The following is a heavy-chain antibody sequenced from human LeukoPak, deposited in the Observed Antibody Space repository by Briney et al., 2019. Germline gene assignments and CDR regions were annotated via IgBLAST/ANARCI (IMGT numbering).Heavy chain of an antibody. CDR2: IRSKAYGGTT. CDR3: TRAARGYSSVFDY. D-gene: IGHD5-18*01. CDR1: GFTFSSYG. Sequence: GRSLRLSCAASGFTFSSYGMHWVRQAPGKGLEWVGFIRSKAYGGTTEYAASVKGRFTISRDDSKSIAYLQMNSLKTEDTAVYYCTRAARGYSSVFDYWGQGTLVTVSS. J-gene: IGHJ4*02. V-gene: IGHV3-49*04.